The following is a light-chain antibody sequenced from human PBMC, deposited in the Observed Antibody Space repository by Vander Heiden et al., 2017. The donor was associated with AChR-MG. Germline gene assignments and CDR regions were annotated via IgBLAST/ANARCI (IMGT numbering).Light chain of an antibody. V-gene: IGKV3-11*01. Sequence: EIGLTQSPPTLSFSPGERATLSCRTSQSVSNYLGWYQQKPGQAPRLLIYDASNRATDIPVRFSGSGSATNFTLTISSLAPEDFAVYYCQQTSMWPLTFGGGTKVETK. CDR3: QQTSMWPLT. J-gene: IGKJ4*01. CDR1: QSVSNY. CDR2: DAS.